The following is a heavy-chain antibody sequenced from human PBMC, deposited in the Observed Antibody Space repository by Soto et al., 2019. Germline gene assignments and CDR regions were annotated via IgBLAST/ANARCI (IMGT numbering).Heavy chain of an antibody. D-gene: IGHD2-15*01. V-gene: IGHV3-21*01. Sequence: GGSLRLSCAASGFTFSSYSMNWVRQAPGKGLEWVSSISSSSSYIYYADSVKGRFTISRDNAKNSLYLQMNSLRAEDTAVYYCAKDCPGRQVVELIAAADYWGQGTLVTVSS. J-gene: IGHJ4*02. CDR1: GFTFSSYS. CDR2: ISSSSSYI. CDR3: AKDCPGRQVVELIAAADY.